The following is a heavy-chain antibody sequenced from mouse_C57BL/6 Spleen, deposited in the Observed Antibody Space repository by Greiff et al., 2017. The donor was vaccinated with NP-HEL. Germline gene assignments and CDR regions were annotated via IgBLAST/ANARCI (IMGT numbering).Heavy chain of an antibody. CDR2: IDPSDSYT. Sequence: QVQLQQPGAELVMPGASVKLSCKASGYTFTSYWMHWVKQRPGQGLEWIGEIDPSDSYTNYNQKFKGKSTLTVDKSSSTAYMQHSSLTSEDSAVYYGARVYGSSWGFAYWGQGTLVTVSA. D-gene: IGHD1-1*01. CDR3: ARVYGSSWGFAY. J-gene: IGHJ3*01. V-gene: IGHV1-69*01. CDR1: GYTFTSYW.